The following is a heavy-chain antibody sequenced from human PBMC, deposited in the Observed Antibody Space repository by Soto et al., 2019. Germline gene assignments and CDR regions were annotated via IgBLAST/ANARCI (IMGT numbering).Heavy chain of an antibody. V-gene: IGHV4-31*03. CDR1: GASISSGNYY. CDR2: IYYTGST. D-gene: IGHD3-10*01. J-gene: IGHJ4*02. Sequence: QVQLQESGPGLVKPSQTLSLTCSVSGASISSGNYYWSWIRQHPGKVLEWIGYIYYTGSTYYNPSLRSRITISEDMSKNHFSLRLSSVTAAATAVYYCARGREEAGGPFDYWGQGTLVTVSS. CDR3: ARGREEAGGPFDY.